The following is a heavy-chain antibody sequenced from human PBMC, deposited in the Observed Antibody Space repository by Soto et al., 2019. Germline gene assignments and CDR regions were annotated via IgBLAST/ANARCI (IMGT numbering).Heavy chain of an antibody. CDR1: GYTFIRYN. V-gene: IGHV1-46*03. CDR3: VRDECSGGSCYFY. D-gene: IGHD2-15*01. J-gene: IGHJ4*02. Sequence: QVQLVQSGAEVKKPGASVKVSCKASGYTFIRYNIHWVRQAPGQGLEWTGMINPIGARTSYAQKFQGRVTMTRDTSTSTVYMEVRSLRPDDTAVYYCVRDECSGGSCYFYWGQGTLVTVSS. CDR2: INPIGART.